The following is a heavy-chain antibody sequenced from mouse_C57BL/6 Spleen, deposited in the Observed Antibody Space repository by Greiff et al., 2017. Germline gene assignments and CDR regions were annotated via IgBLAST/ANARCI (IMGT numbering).Heavy chain of an antibody. CDR1: GFTFTSYG. Sequence: EVQLLESGGDLVKPGGSLKLSCAASGFTFTSYGMSWVRQTPDKRLEWVATISSGGGYTYYPDSVKGRFTISRDNAKNTLYLQMSSLTTEDTAMYYCARQDYDDDGFADWGQGTLVTVSA. J-gene: IGHJ3*01. CDR3: ARQDYDDDGFAD. CDR2: ISSGGGYT. V-gene: IGHV5-6*01. D-gene: IGHD2-4*01.